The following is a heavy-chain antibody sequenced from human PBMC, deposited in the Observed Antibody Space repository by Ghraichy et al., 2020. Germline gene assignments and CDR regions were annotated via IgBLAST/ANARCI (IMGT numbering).Heavy chain of an antibody. CDR2: ISSSSSYI. D-gene: IGHD3-16*01. CDR1: GFTFSSYS. Sequence: GGSLRLSCAASGFTFSSYSMNWVRQAPGKGLEWVSSISSSSSYIYYADSVKGRFTISRDNAKNSLYLQMNSLRAEDTAVYYCARDGGEGNIRFPAPYYYYYMDVWGKGTTVTVSS. J-gene: IGHJ6*03. V-gene: IGHV3-21*01. CDR3: ARDGGEGNIRFPAPYYYYYMDV.